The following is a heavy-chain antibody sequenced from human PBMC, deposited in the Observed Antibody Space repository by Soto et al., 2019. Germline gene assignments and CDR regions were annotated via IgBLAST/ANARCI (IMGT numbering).Heavy chain of an antibody. V-gene: IGHV4-59*01. D-gene: IGHD4-17*01. Sequence: QVQLQESGPGLVKPSETLSLTCTVSGGSISSYYWSWIRQPPGKGLEWIGYIYYSGSTNYHPSLKSRVTISVDTSKNQFSLKLSSVTAADTAVYYCARDGDYGGPGTFDIWGQGTMVTVSS. CDR1: GGSISSYY. CDR2: IYYSGST. J-gene: IGHJ3*02. CDR3: ARDGDYGGPGTFDI.